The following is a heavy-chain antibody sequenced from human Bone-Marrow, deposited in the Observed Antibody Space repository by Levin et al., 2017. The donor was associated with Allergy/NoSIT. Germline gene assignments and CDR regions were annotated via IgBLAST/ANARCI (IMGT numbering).Heavy chain of an antibody. CDR3: AKRFCASASCIYYYYMDG. D-gene: IGHD2-2*01. V-gene: IGHV3-23*01. J-gene: IGHJ6*03. CDR2: ISGSGDRT. CDR1: GFTFSSYA. Sequence: GESLKISCAASGFTFSSYAMTWVRQAPGKGLEWVSVISGSGDRTYYADSVKGRFTISRDNSKNTVYLQMNSLRAEYTALYYCAKRFCASASCIYYYYMDGWGKGTTVTVSS.